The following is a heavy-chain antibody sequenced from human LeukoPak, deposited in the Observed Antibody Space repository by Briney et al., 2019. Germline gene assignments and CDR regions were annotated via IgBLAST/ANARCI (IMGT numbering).Heavy chain of an antibody. Sequence: GGSLRLSCAASGFTFSSYSMNWVRQAPGKGLEWVAVISYDGSNKYYADSVKGRFTISRDNSKNTLYLQMNSLRAEDTAVYYCARSEDPLARWFDPWGQGTLVTVSS. CDR1: GFTFSSYS. J-gene: IGHJ5*02. CDR3: ARSEDPLARWFDP. CDR2: ISYDGSNK. V-gene: IGHV3-30*03. D-gene: IGHD6-6*01.